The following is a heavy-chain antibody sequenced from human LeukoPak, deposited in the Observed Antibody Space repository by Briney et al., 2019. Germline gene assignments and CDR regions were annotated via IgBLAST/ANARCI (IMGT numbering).Heavy chain of an antibody. CDR1: GGSFSGYY. V-gene: IGHV4-34*01. Sequence: SETLSLTCAVYGGSFSGYYWSWIRQPPGKGLEWIGEINHSGSTNYNPSLKSRVTISVDTSKNQFSLKLSSVTAADTAVYYCARRKTSGSYKELDYWGQGTLVTVSS. J-gene: IGHJ4*02. D-gene: IGHD1-26*01. CDR2: INHSGST. CDR3: ARRKTSGSYKELDY.